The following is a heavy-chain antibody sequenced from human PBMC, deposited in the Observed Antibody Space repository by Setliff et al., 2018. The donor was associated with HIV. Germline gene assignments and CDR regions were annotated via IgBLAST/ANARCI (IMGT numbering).Heavy chain of an antibody. D-gene: IGHD2-2*01. CDR1: SYSISSVHS. J-gene: IGHJ4*02. V-gene: IGHV4-38-2*02. Sequence: SETLSLTCDVSSYSISSVHSRGWIRQPPGKGLEWIGTMHHSGNTHCKPSLKGRVTVSLDTSKKQLALKLRSVTAADTAVYYCAKEGGYCSGTTCFGFDYWGQGTLVTVSS. CDR2: MHHSGNT. CDR3: AKEGGYCSGTTCFGFDY.